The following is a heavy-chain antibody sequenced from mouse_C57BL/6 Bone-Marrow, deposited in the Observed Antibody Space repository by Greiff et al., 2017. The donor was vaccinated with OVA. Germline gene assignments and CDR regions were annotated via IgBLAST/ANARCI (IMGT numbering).Heavy chain of an antibody. CDR2: ISSGGSYT. CDR1: GFTFSSYG. V-gene: IGHV5-6*01. J-gene: IGHJ1*03. D-gene: IGHD1-1*01. CDR3: ARQRPRIDYGRWYFDV. Sequence: EVHLVESGGDLVKPGGSLKLSCAASGFTFSSYGMSWVRQTPDKRLEWVATISSGGSYTYYPDSVKGRFTISRDTAKNTLYLQMSSLKSEDTAMYYCARQRPRIDYGRWYFDVWGTGTTVTVSS.